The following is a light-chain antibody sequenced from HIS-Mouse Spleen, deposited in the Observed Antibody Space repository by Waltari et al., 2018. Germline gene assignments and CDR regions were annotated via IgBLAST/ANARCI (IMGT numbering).Light chain of an antibody. CDR2: EDS. CDR3: YSTDSSGNHRV. CDR1: ALPKKY. Sequence: SYELTQPPSVSGSPGQTARITGSGDALPKKYAYWYQDKSGQAPVLVIYEDSKRPPGIHERFSGSSSGTMATLTISGAQVEDEADYYCYSTDSSGNHRVFGGGTKLTVL. V-gene: IGLV3-10*01. J-gene: IGLJ2*01.